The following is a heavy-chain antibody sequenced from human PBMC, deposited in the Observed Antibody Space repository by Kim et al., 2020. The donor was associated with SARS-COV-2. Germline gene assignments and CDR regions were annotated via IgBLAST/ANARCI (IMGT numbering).Heavy chain of an antibody. Sequence: SVKVSCKASGGTFSSYAISWVRQAPGQGLEWMGGIIPIFGTANYAQKFQGRVTITADESTSTAYMELSSLRSEDTAVYYCARVSVHGIAVAGFFDYWGQGTLVTVSS. J-gene: IGHJ4*02. V-gene: IGHV1-69*13. CDR1: GGTFSSYA. CDR3: ARVSVHGIAVAGFFDY. CDR2: IIPIFGTA. D-gene: IGHD6-19*01.